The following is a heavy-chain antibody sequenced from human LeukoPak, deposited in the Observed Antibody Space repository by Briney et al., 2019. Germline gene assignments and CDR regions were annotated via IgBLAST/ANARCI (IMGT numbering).Heavy chain of an antibody. CDR3: ATVYGGDFDY. J-gene: IGHJ4*02. CDR2: VSYDGTNK. CDR1: GFTFNSYG. D-gene: IGHD4-23*01. Sequence: GRSLRLSCAASGFTFNSYGMHWVRQAPGKGLEWVAVVSYDGTNKYYADSVKGRFTISRDNSKNTLYLQMNSLRAEDTAVYYCATVYGGDFDYWGQGALVTVSS. V-gene: IGHV3-30*03.